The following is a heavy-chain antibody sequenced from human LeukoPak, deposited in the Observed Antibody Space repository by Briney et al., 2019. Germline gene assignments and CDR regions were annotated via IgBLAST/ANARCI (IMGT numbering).Heavy chain of an antibody. V-gene: IGHV3-33*08. CDR3: ARRYCSGGSCYNGFDY. CDR1: GFTFSSYG. Sequence: PGRSLRLSCAASGFTFSSYGMHWVRQAPGKGLEWVAVIWYDGSNKYYADSVKGRFSISRDNSKNTLYLQMNSLRAEDTAVYYCARRYCSGGSCYNGFDYWGQGTLVTVSS. J-gene: IGHJ4*02. CDR2: IWYDGSNK. D-gene: IGHD2-15*01.